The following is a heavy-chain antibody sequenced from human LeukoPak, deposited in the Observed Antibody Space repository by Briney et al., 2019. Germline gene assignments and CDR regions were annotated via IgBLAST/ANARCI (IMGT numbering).Heavy chain of an antibody. V-gene: IGHV3-23*01. CDR3: AKSYDISRFYLY. CDR1: GFTFSTFA. D-gene: IGHD3-22*01. J-gene: IGHJ4*02. CDR2: ISGGGGST. Sequence: PGGSLRLSCAASGFTFSTFAMSWVRQAPGKGLEWVSVISGGGGSTDYADSVKGRFTVSRDNSKNTLYLQMDSLTVEDTAVYYCAKSYDISRFYLYWGQGTLVTVSS.